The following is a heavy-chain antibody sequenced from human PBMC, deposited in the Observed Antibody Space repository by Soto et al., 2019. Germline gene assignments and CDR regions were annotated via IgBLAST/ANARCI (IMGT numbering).Heavy chain of an antibody. CDR2: INHSGST. J-gene: IGHJ6*02. Sequence: NPSETLSLTCAVYGGSFSGYYWSWIRQPQGKGLDWIGGINHSGSTNYNPSLKSRVTISVDTSKKQFSLKLSSVTAADTAVYYCARGGYYDILTGYYCYYYGMDVWGQGTTVTVSS. D-gene: IGHD3-9*01. CDR1: GGSFSGYY. V-gene: IGHV4-34*01. CDR3: ARGGYYDILTGYYCYYYGMDV.